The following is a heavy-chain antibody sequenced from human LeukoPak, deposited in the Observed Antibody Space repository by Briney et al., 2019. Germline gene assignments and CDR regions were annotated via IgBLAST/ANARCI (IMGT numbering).Heavy chain of an antibody. J-gene: IGHJ5*02. CDR3: ARDRAATQDWVEFDP. CDR2: IRGSGET. V-gene: IGHV3-66*03. CDR1: GFIISNYY. Sequence: SGGSLRLSCAVSGFIISNYYMNWVRQAPGKGVEWVSLIRGSGETFYADSVKGRFTISRDDSKNTVYLQMNSLRVEDTAEYFCARDRAATQDWVEFDPWGQGTLVTVSS. D-gene: IGHD3/OR15-3a*01.